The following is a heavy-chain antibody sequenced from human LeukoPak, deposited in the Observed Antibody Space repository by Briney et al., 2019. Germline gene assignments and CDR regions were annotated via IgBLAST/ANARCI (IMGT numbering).Heavy chain of an antibody. CDR3: ASGVMYYDSSGRNY. CDR1: AFPFISSE. Sequence: GGSLRLSCSASAFPFISSERNGCLQAPGKGLGWVSYISNDGNTIYYADSVKGRFTISRDNAKYSGYLQMNSLRAEDTAVYYCASGVMYYDSSGRNYWGQGTLVTVSS. V-gene: IGHV3-48*03. CDR2: ISNDGNTI. J-gene: IGHJ4*02. D-gene: IGHD3-22*01.